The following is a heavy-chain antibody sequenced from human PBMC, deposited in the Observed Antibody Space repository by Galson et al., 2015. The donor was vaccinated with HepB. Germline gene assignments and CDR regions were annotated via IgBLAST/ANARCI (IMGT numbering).Heavy chain of an antibody. J-gene: IGHJ5*02. D-gene: IGHD6-19*01. CDR1: GFTFSSYA. CDR3: AKVGVAVAGRMTGVDP. V-gene: IGHV3-23*01. Sequence: SLRLSCAASGFTFSSYAMSWVRQAPGKGLEWVSAISGSGGSTYYADSVKGRFTISRDNSKNTLYLQMNSLRAEDTAVYYCAKVGVAVAGRMTGVDPWGQGTLVTVSS. CDR2: ISGSGGST.